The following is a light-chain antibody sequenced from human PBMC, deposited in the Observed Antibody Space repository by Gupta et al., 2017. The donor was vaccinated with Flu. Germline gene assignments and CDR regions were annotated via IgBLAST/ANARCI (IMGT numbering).Light chain of an antibody. Sequence: DIQMTQSPSSLSASVGDKVTITCRSSQNIAKYLNWYQQKPGKAPKVLISGASTLEGGVPSRFSGSGSGTEFTLTISSLQPEDFATYYCQQSDNAPRAFGQGTKLEIK. V-gene: IGKV1-39*01. J-gene: IGKJ2*01. CDR1: QNIAKY. CDR2: GAS. CDR3: QQSDNAPRA.